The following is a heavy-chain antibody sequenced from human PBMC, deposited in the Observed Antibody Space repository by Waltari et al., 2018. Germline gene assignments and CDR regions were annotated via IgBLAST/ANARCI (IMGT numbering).Heavy chain of an antibody. D-gene: IGHD2-15*01. CDR2: IGIAGDT. CDR3: TRDLAGSQGHYGMDV. Sequence: EVQLVESGGGLVQPGGSLRLSCAASGFPFRSYDMHWVRQATGKGLEWVSSIGIAGDTSYPGSVKGRFTISREDAKNSLYLQMNSLRAGDTAVYYCTRDLAGSQGHYGMDVWGQGTTVTVSS. J-gene: IGHJ6*02. CDR1: GFPFRSYD. V-gene: IGHV3-13*01.